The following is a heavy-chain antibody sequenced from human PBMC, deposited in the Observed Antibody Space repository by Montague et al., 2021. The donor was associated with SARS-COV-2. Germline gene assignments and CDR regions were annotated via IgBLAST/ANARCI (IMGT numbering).Heavy chain of an antibody. V-gene: IGHV4-34*01. Sequence: SETLSLTCAVYGGSVSSCSWISICQHQGTWLDLSGENNHSGSTNYNPSLKSRVTISVDTSKNQFSLKLSSVTAADTAVYYCARGMRRPYYYYYGMDVWGQGTTVTVSS. CDR3: ARGMRRPYYYYYGMDV. CDR2: NNHSGST. J-gene: IGHJ6*02. CDR1: GGSVSSCS.